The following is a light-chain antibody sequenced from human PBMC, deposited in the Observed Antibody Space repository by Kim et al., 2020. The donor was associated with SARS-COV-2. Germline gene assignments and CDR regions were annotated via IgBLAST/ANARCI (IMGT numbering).Light chain of an antibody. CDR1: QSLSSSF. V-gene: IGKV3-20*01. Sequence: LSPGYSATLTSRASQSLSSSFLSWYQQKPGQARMLLIYGATSRTTGTPARFSGSGCRTDFTITISRVAPEYFAVYYWQQYGSSLTFGGGTKVDIK. CDR2: GAT. CDR3: QQYGSSLT. J-gene: IGKJ4*01.